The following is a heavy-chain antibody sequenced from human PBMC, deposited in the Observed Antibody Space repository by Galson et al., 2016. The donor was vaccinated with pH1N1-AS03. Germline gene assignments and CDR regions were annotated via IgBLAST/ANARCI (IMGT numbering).Heavy chain of an antibody. V-gene: IGHV3-48*01. CDR1: GVSGVTFSDAW. Sequence: SLRLSCAVSGVSGVTFSDAWMNWVRQAPGKGLEWVSYISSSSSTIYYADSVKGRFTISRDNAKNSLYLQMNSLRAEDTAVYYCARTPYPPLLPGDYWGQGTLVTVSS. CDR2: ISSSSSTI. D-gene: IGHD2-15*01. J-gene: IGHJ4*02. CDR3: ARTPYPPLLPGDY.